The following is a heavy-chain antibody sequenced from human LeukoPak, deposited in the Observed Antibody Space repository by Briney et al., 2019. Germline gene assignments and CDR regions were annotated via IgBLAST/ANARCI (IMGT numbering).Heavy chain of an antibody. CDR2: ISGGGGNT. D-gene: IGHD6-13*01. V-gene: IGHV3-23*01. CDR1: GFTFSSYA. CDR3: ASLFSSSCPD. J-gene: IGHJ4*02. Sequence: GGSLRLSCAASGFTFSSYAMSWVRQAPGKGLEWVSAISGGGGNTYYADSVKGRLTISRDNSKNTLYLQMNSLRAEDTAVYYCASLFSSSCPDWGQGTLVTVSS.